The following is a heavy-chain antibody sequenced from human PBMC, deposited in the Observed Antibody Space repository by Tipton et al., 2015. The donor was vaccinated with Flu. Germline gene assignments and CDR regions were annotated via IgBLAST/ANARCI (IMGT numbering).Heavy chain of an antibody. D-gene: IGHD6-25*01. V-gene: IGHV4-4*07. Sequence: LRLSCNVSGGSISSYYWSWIRQPAGKGLEWIGRIYTSGSTNYNPSLKSRVTMSVDTSKNQFSLKLSSVTAADKAVYYCARAIRAAYYFDYWGQGTLVTVSS. CDR1: GGSISSYY. CDR3: ARAIRAAYYFDY. J-gene: IGHJ4*02. CDR2: IYTSGST.